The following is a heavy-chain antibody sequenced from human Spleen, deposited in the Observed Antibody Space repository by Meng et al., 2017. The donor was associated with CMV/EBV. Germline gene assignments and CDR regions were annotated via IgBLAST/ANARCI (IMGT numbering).Heavy chain of an antibody. CDR3: ARLCLSFNTTDWFDP. J-gene: IGHJ5*02. Sequence: SETLSLTCTVSGGSISSYYWSWIRQPPGKGLEWIGTIYYRGSTYYNPSLKSRVTISVDTSKNQFSLKLRSVTAADTAVYYCARLCLSFNTTDWFDPWGQGTLVTVSS. CDR1: GGSISSYY. CDR2: IYYRGST. D-gene: IGHD3-10*02. V-gene: IGHV4-59*12.